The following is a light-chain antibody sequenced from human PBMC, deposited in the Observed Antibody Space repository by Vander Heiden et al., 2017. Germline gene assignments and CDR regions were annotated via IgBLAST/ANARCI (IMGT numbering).Light chain of an antibody. Sequence: QSTLTQPASVPGSPGQSLTISCTGNSSDVGYNYVSWYQQHPGKVPKFIIYDVNNRPSGISNRISGSKSGNTASLTISGLQAGDEADYYCSSYTTSSTYVFGTGTKVTVL. J-gene: IGLJ1*01. CDR1: SSDVGYNY. CDR2: DVN. CDR3: SSYTTSSTYV. V-gene: IGLV2-14*03.